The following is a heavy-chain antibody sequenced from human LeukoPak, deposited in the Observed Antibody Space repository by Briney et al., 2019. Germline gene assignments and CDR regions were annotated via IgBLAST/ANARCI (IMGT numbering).Heavy chain of an antibody. CDR1: GFTFSTHW. Sequence: GGSLRLSCAASGFTFSTHWMNWVRQPPGKGLEWVANINREGSDKNYVDSVKGRFAFSRDNAKNSLYLQMNSLRVEDTAVYYCARDGVPGGRDVWGQGTTVTVS. CDR3: ARDGVPGGRDV. J-gene: IGHJ6*02. CDR2: INREGSDK. D-gene: IGHD3-16*01. V-gene: IGHV3-7*01.